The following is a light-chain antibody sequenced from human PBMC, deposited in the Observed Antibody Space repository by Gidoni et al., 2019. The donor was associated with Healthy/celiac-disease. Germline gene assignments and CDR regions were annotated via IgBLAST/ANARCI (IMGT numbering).Light chain of an antibody. CDR2: DAS. J-gene: IGKJ2*02. V-gene: IGKV3-11*01. CDR1: QSVLSY. Sequence: EIGLTPPPATLSLSPGDRATLSCRASQSVLSYLAWYQQTPGQTPRLLIYDASNSATGIPGRVSGRGSGTNFTHTIISLEPVDFGVEYSQQRRGTFGQGTKLEIK. CDR3: QQRRGT.